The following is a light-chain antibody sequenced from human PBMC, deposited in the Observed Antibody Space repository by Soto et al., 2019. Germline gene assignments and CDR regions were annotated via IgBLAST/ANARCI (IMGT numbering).Light chain of an antibody. Sequence: QSVLTQPPSMSAAPGQKVPISCSGSSSNIGDNFVSWYQHLPGTAPKLLIFDNSQRPSEIPDRFFGSKSGTIATLAITGPQTGDKAVYYCATWDSKLSAVVFGGGTKLTVL. V-gene: IGLV1-51*01. CDR3: ATWDSKLSAVV. J-gene: IGLJ2*01. CDR1: SSNIGDNF. CDR2: DNS.